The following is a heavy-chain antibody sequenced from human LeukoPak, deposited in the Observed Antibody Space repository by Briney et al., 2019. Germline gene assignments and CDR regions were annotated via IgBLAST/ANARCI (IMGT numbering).Heavy chain of an antibody. J-gene: IGHJ4*02. CDR1: GYVFIRHW. CDR2: IYPGDSDT. D-gene: IGHD6-13*01. CDR3: ARLIGIAAAGFDC. Sequence: GESLKISCKASGYVFIRHWIGWVRQVPGKGLEWMGIIYPGDSDTRYSPSFQGQVTISADKSISTAYLQWSSLKASDTAMYYCARLIGIAAAGFDCWGQGTLVTVSS. V-gene: IGHV5-51*01.